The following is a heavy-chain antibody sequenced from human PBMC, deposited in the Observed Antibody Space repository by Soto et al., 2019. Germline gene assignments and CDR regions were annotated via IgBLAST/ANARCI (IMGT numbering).Heavy chain of an antibody. CDR1: GGPSSSYA. Sequence: SVKGSFKACGGPSSSYAISLVRQAPGQGLEWMGGIIPIFGTANYAQKFQGRVTITADESTSTAYMELSSLRSEDTAVYYCARGVAADLDDAFDIWGQGTMVTVSS. J-gene: IGHJ3*02. V-gene: IGHV1-69*13. CDR3: ARGVAADLDDAFDI. CDR2: IIPIFGTA. D-gene: IGHD6-13*01.